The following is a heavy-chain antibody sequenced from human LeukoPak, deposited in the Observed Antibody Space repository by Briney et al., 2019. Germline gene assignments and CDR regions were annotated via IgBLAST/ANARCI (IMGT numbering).Heavy chain of an antibody. Sequence: GGSLRLSCAASGLFVSSNYMSWVRQAPGKGLEWVSITYRDGNTNYADSVKGRFTISRDTSKNTLSLQMNSLRAEDTAVYYCACSGPYSNGGVMTDYWGQGTLVTVSS. D-gene: IGHD6-19*01. CDR3: ACSGPYSNGGVMTDY. CDR2: TYRDGNT. V-gene: IGHV3-66*01. CDR1: GLFVSSNY. J-gene: IGHJ4*02.